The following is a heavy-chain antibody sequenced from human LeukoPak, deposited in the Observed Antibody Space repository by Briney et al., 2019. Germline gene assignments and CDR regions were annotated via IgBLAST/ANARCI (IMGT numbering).Heavy chain of an antibody. J-gene: IGHJ4*02. D-gene: IGHD2-2*01. V-gene: IGHV3-30*18. CDR2: ISYDGSNK. CDR1: GFTFSSYG. CDR3: AKVRDRYCSSTSCYTFDY. Sequence: QAGGSLRLSCAASGFTFSSYGMHWVRQAPGKGLEWVAVISYDGSNKYYADSVKGRFTISRDNSKNTLYLQMNSLRAEDTAVYCCAKVRDRYCSSTSCYTFDYWGQGTLVTVSS.